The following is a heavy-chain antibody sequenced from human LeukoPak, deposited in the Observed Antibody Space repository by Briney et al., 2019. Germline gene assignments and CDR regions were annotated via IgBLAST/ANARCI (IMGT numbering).Heavy chain of an antibody. J-gene: IGHJ3*02. CDR2: IFHTGSA. D-gene: IGHD4-23*01. CDR3: ARGSITVVPAFDI. V-gene: IGHV4-59*12. Sequence: PSETLSLTCTVSGGSISTYYWSWIRQPPGKGLEWIGCIFHTGSAKYNPSLKTRGTMSVDTSKNQFSLRLSSVTAADTAVYYCARGSITVVPAFDIWGQGTMFTVSA. CDR1: GGSISTYY.